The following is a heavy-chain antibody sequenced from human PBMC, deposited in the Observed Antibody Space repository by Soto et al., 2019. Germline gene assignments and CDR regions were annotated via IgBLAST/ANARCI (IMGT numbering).Heavy chain of an antibody. J-gene: IGHJ3*02. V-gene: IGHV3-7*01. CDR3: GTDQWGGAFDI. D-gene: IGHD3-10*01. CDR1: GFTLRTYW. CDR2: IRQDGNEI. Sequence: GSLRLSCVASGFTLRTYWMAWVRQTPGKGLEFVDNIRQDGNEINYVDSVKGRFTISRDNAKNSLFLQMNSLRDEDTAVYYCGTDQWGGAFDIGGQGTMVTVSS.